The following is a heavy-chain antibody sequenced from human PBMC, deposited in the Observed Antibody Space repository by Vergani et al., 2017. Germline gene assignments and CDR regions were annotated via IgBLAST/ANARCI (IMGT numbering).Heavy chain of an antibody. V-gene: IGHV3-74*01. J-gene: IGHJ4*02. CDR1: GFTFSSYW. CDR3: ARGTHDYGDHLDY. D-gene: IGHD4-17*01. Sequence: EVQLVESGGGLVQPGGSLRLSCAASGFTFSSYWMHWVGQAPGKGLVWVSRINSDGSSTSYADSVKGRFTISRDNAKNTLYLQMNSLRAEDTAVYYCARGTHDYGDHLDYWGQGTLVTVSS. CDR2: INSDGSST.